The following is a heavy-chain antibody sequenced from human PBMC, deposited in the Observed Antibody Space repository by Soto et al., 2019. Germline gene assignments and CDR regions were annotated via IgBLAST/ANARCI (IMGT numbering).Heavy chain of an antibody. V-gene: IGHV4-61*08. CDR1: GGSISSGGYS. Sequence: SETLSLTCAVSGGSISSGGYSWSWIRQPPGKGLEWVGYIYYSGSTSYNPSLKSRVTLSLETSKSQFSLRLSSVTASDTAVYNCARLGEYYQSLDPGGQGTLVTVSS. J-gene: IGHJ5*02. D-gene: IGHD2-2*01. CDR2: IYYSGST. CDR3: ARLGEYYQSLDP.